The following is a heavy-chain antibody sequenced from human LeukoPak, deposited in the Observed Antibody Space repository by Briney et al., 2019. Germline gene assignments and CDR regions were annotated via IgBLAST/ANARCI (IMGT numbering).Heavy chain of an antibody. CDR2: IYYTGST. CDR3: ARHRAYSSSSHFDY. Sequence: PSQTLSLTCSVSGGSLSSLYRSWIRQPPGKGLEWIGYIYYTGSTNYNPSLKRRVTMFVDMSKNQFSLRLSSVTAADTDVYYCARHRAYSSSSHFDYWGQGTLVTVSS. V-gene: IGHV4-59*08. D-gene: IGHD6-6*01. J-gene: IGHJ4*02. CDR1: GGSLSSLY.